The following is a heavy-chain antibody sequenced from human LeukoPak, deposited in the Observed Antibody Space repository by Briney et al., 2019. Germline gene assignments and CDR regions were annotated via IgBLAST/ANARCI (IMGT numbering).Heavy chain of an antibody. V-gene: IGHV4-39*07. J-gene: IGHJ5*02. CDR2: VYYNGST. Sequence: PSETLSLTCTVSGGSISSSNYYWGWIRQPPGKGLEWIGTVYYNGSTYYNPSLKSRVTISVDTSKYQFSLKLSSVTAADTAVYYCARVSFGISKETSVLMGGYSYTRGNWFDPWGQGTLVTVSS. CDR3: ARVSFGISKETSVLMGGYSYTRGNWFDP. CDR1: GGSISSSNYY. D-gene: IGHD5-18*01.